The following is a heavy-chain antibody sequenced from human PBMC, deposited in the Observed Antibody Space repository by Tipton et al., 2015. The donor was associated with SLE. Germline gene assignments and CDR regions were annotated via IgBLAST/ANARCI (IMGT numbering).Heavy chain of an antibody. CDR1: GGSISSGDYY. V-gene: IGHV4-30-4*01. D-gene: IGHD3-22*01. CDR3: ARGKRITLIAPAFDI. CDR2: IYYSGST. J-gene: IGHJ3*02. Sequence: TLSLTCTVSGGSISSGDYYWSWIRQPPGKGLEWIGYIYYSGSTYYNPSLKSRVTISVDTSKNQFSLKLSSVTAADTAVYYCARGKRITLIAPAFDIRGQGTMVTVSS.